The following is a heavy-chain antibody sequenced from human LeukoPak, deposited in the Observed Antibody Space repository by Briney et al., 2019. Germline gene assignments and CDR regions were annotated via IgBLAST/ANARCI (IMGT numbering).Heavy chain of an antibody. CDR1: GYTFTGYY. D-gene: IGHD6-19*01. J-gene: IGHJ4*02. Sequence: ASVKVSCKASGYTFTGYYMHWVRQAPGQGLEWMGWINPNSGGANYAQKFQGWVTMTRDTSISTAYMELSRLRSDDTAVYYCARVKQWLVYDYWGQGTLVTVSS. CDR3: ARVKQWLVYDY. V-gene: IGHV1-2*04. CDR2: INPNSGGA.